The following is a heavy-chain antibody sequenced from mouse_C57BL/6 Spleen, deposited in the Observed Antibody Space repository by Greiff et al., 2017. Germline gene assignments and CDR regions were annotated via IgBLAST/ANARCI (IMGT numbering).Heavy chain of an antibody. CDR1: GYTFTSYW. D-gene: IGHD2-1*01. CDR3: ARGGNYNYFDY. Sequence: QVQLQQSGAELVKPGASVKLSCKASGYTFTSYWMQWVKQRPGQGLEWIGEIDPSDSYTNYNQKFKGKATLTVDTSSSTAYMQLSSLTSEDSAVYYCARGGNYNYFDYWGQGTTLTVSS. V-gene: IGHV1-50*01. J-gene: IGHJ2*01. CDR2: IDPSDSYT.